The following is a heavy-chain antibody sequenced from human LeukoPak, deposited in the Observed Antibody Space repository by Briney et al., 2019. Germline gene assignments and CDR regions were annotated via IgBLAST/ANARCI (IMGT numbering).Heavy chain of an antibody. CDR1: GSTFSNYA. J-gene: IGHJ4*02. D-gene: IGHD5-12*01. CDR3: ARDKGGYSGYDWELGY. Sequence: PGGSLRLSCVASGSTFSNYAMSWVRQAPGKGLEWVSTISGNGGSTYYADSVKGRFTISRDNSKNTVYLQMNSLRAEDTAVYYCARDKGGYSGYDWELGYWGQGTLVTVSS. V-gene: IGHV3-23*01. CDR2: ISGNGGST.